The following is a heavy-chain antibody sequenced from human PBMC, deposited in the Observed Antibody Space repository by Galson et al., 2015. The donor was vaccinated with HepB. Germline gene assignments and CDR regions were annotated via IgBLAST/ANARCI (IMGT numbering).Heavy chain of an antibody. J-gene: IGHJ4*02. V-gene: IGHV2-5*01. CDR3: AHRNYYDSSGYTIDY. D-gene: IGHD3-22*01. Sequence: PALVKPTQTLTLTCTFSGFSVTTGGVGVGWIRQPPGKALEWLALIFWNDDKFYSPSLKNRLTITKDTSKNPVVLTLSNMDPVDSATYYCAHRNYYDSSGYTIDYWGPGTPVIVSS. CDR1: GFSVTTGGVG. CDR2: IFWNDDK.